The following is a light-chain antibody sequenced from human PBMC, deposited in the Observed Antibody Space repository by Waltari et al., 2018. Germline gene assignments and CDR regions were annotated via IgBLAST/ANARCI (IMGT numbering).Light chain of an antibody. Sequence: EIALTQSPGTLSLSVGERATVSCRASESVSRALAWYQQKPGQAPRLLIYGASTRATGIPDMFSGSGSGTDFSLTISRLEPDDCALYYRQHYLRLPVTFGQGTTVEI. J-gene: IGKJ1*01. CDR3: QHYLRLPVT. CDR1: ESVSRA. V-gene: IGKV3-20*01. CDR2: GAS.